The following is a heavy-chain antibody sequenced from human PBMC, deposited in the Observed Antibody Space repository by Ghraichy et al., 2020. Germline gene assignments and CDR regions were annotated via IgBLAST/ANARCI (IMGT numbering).Heavy chain of an antibody. D-gene: IGHD4-17*01. V-gene: IGHV3-23*01. CDR2: IFGDSDGQ. CDR1: GFAFGNFGSYT. J-gene: IGHJ4*02. CDR3: AKDVAPDYGHFDS. Sequence: GESLNISCVASGFAFGNFGSYTMAWVRQAPGKGLEWVAGIFGDSDGQVYADSVKGRFTISRDNSKNTLYLRMSTLRVDDTTIYYCAKDVAPDYGHFDSWGQGTLVTVSS.